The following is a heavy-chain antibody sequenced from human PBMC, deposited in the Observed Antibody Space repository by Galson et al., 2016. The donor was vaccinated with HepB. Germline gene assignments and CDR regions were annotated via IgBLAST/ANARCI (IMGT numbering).Heavy chain of an antibody. CDR2: TYYRSEWYH. D-gene: IGHD6-13*01. V-gene: IGHV6-1*01. CDR1: GDSVSNDHSA. Sequence: CAISGDSVSNDHSAWHWIRQSASRGLEWLGRTYYRSEWYHDYAESVQGRIAIIPDTSPNQLSLQLNTVTPEDTALYYCASAKAAGTAFYLWGQGTMVTVSS. CDR3: ASAKAAGTAFYL. J-gene: IGHJ3*01.